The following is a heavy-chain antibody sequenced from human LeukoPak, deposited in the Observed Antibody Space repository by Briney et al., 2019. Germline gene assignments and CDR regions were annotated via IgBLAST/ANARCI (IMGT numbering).Heavy chain of an antibody. V-gene: IGHV1-3*01. CDR1: GYTFTSYA. Sequence: ASVKVSCKASGYTFTSYAMHWVRQAPGQRLEWMGWINAGNGSTKYSQKFQGRVTITRDTSASTAYMELSSLRSEDTAVYYCARDIVVVVAAGNWFDPWGQGTLVTVSS. CDR2: INAGNGST. D-gene: IGHD2-15*01. J-gene: IGHJ5*02. CDR3: ARDIVVVVAAGNWFDP.